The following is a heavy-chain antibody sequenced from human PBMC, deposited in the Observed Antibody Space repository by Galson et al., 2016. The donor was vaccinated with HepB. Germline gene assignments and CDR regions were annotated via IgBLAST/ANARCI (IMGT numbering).Heavy chain of an antibody. V-gene: IGHV3-30-3*01. CDR1: GFTFSSYA. J-gene: IGHJ1*01. CDR2: ISYDGSNK. Sequence: SLRLSCAASGFTFSSYAMHWVRQAPGKRLEWVAVISYDGSNKYYADSVKGRFTISRDNSKNTLYLQMNSLRAEDTAVYYCARDRGSGRYYYERSGYLSIQHWGQGTLVTVSS. CDR3: ARDRGSGRYYYERSGYLSIQH. D-gene: IGHD3-22*01.